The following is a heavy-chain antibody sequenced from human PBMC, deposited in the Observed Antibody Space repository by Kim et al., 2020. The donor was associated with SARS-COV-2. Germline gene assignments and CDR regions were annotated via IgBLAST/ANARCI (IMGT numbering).Heavy chain of an antibody. J-gene: IGHJ4*02. CDR3: ARRGAVAGNPLFDY. CDR1: GDSISSGDHY. CDR2: VFYSGRT. Sequence: SETLSLTCTVSGDSISSGDHYWTWIRQSPGKGLEWIGSVFYSGRTYYSPSLRSRMSISADTSKSQFTLRLTSVTGADTAIYYCARRGAVAGNPLFDYWGQGILVTVSS. V-gene: IGHV4-39*01. D-gene: IGHD6-19*01.